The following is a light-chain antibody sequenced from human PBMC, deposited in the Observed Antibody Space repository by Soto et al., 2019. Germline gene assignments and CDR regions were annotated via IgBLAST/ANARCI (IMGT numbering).Light chain of an antibody. CDR1: QNIRSY. CDR2: AAS. J-gene: IGKJ3*01. CDR3: QQSYSMFT. Sequence: DIPMTQSPSSLSASVGDRVTITCRASQNIRSYLNWYQQKPGKAPKFLIYAASSLQSGVPSRFSGSGSGTDFTLTISSLQLEDFATYYCQQSYSMFTFGPGTKVDIK. V-gene: IGKV1-39*01.